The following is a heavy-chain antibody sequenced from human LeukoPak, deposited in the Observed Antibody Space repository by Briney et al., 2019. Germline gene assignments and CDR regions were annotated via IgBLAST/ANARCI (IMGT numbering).Heavy chain of an antibody. Sequence: GASVKVSCKASGYTFTSYYMHWVRQAPGQGLEWMGIINPSGGSTSYAQKFQGRVTMTRDMSTSTVYMELSSLRSEVTAVYYCAILDFWSGYYLGRGAFDIWGQGTMATVSS. CDR1: GYTFTSYY. J-gene: IGHJ3*02. CDR3: AILDFWSGYYLGRGAFDI. V-gene: IGHV1-46*01. CDR2: INPSGGST. D-gene: IGHD3-3*01.